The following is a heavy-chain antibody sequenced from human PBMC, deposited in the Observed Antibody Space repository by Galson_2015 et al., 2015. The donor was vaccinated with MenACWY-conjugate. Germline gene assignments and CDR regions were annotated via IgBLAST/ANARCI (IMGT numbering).Heavy chain of an antibody. V-gene: IGHV1-2*04. CDR2: INPNRGGT. J-gene: IGHJ6*02. CDR3: ARDRGYYGSGSYSTYYYYGMDV. Sequence: SVKVSCKASGYTFTDYYIHWVRQAPGQGLEWMGWINPNRGGTNYVQKFQGWVTMTRDTSITTAYMEMSRLRSDDTAVYYCARDRGYYGSGSYSTYYYYGMDVWGQGTTVTASS. CDR1: GYTFTDYY. D-gene: IGHD3-10*01.